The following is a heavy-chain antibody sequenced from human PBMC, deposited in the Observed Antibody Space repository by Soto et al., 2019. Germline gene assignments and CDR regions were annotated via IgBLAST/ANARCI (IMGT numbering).Heavy chain of an antibody. CDR2: IYYSGST. D-gene: IGHD4-17*01. V-gene: IGHV4-31*03. J-gene: IGHJ5*02. CDR3: AREMFLRWQIQANWFDP. CDR1: GGSISSGGYY. Sequence: PSETLSLTCTVSGGSISSGGYYWSWIRQHPGKGLEWIGYIYYSGSTYYNPSLKSRVTISVDTSKNQFSLKLSSVTAADTAVYYCAREMFLRWQIQANWFDPWGQGTLVTVSS.